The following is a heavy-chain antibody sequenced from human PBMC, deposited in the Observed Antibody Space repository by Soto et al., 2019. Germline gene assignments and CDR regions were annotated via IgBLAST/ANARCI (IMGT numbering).Heavy chain of an antibody. V-gene: IGHV3-33*01. J-gene: IGHJ4*02. D-gene: IGHD1-20*01. CDR1: GVYFKTYG. Sequence: PLRLACVASGVYFKTYGMHWVRQAPGKGLEWVAVIGFDGTNIHYSDSVRGRFSISRDNSENTVSLQMNSLRVEDTALYYCVRTACVINNCSYRGVRWGKGTLVTVSS. CDR3: VRTACVINNCSYRGVR. CDR2: IGFDGTNI.